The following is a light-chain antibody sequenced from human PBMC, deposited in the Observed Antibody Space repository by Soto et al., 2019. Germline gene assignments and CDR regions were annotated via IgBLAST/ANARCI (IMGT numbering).Light chain of an antibody. CDR2: AAS. V-gene: IGKV3-15*01. J-gene: IGKJ4*01. Sequence: EIVMTQSPATLSVSPGERATLSCRASQSVSSNLAWYQQKPGQAPSLLIYAASIRATGIPARFSGSGSGTEFTLTISGLQSEDFAVYYCQQYDKWPPLTFGGGTKVEIK. CDR3: QQYDKWPPLT. CDR1: QSVSSN.